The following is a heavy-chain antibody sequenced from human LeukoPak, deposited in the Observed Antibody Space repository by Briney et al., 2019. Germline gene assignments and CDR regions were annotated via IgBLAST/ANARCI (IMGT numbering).Heavy chain of an antibody. CDR2: IRSRRNGYAS. Sequence: PGGSLRLSCAASGFTFSVSPIHWVRQASGKGLEWVGRIRSRRNGYASEYAASSKGRFFISRDDSTNTAYLQMSSLKTEDTAVYYCARYRAFRGHTVTSRPYYYYYGMDVWGQGTTVTVSS. V-gene: IGHV3-73*01. J-gene: IGHJ6*02. CDR1: GFTFSVSP. D-gene: IGHD4-11*01. CDR3: ARYRAFRGHTVTSRPYYYYYGMDV.